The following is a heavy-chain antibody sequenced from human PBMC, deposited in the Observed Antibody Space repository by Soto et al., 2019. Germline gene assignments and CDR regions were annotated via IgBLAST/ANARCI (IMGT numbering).Heavy chain of an antibody. CDR1: GGTFSSYA. J-gene: IGHJ4*02. V-gene: IGHV1-69*01. CDR3: AMGLLGCGGDCYSGEDY. D-gene: IGHD2-21*02. Sequence: QVQLVQSGAEVKKPGSSVKVSCKASGGTFSSYAISWVRQAPGQGLEWMGRIIPIFGTANYAQKFQGRVTITADESTSTAYMELSSLRSEDTAVYYCAMGLLGCGGDCYSGEDYWGQGTLVTVSS. CDR2: IIPIFGTA.